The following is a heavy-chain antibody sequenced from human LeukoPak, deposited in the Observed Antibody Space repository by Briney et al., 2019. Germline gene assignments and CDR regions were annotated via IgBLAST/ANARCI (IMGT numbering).Heavy chain of an antibody. J-gene: IGHJ3*02. CDR2: IYHSGST. V-gene: IGHV4-59*01. Sequence: SETLSLTCTVSGGSISSYYWNWIRQPPEKGLEWIGYIYHSGSTNYNPSLKSRVTISVDTSKNQFSLKLSSVTAADTAVYYCARVGTSYYYDSSGRGSNAFDIWGQGTMVTVSS. CDR1: GGSISSYY. D-gene: IGHD3-22*01. CDR3: ARVGTSYYYDSSGRGSNAFDI.